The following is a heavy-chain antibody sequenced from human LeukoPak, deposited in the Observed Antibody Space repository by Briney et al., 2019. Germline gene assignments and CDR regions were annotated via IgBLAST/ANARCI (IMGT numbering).Heavy chain of an antibody. J-gene: IGHJ6*02. V-gene: IGHV4-34*01. CDR3: ARAQSLNSYGMDV. D-gene: IGHD2/OR15-2a*01. CDR1: GGSFSGYY. CDR2: INHSGST. Sequence: SETLSLTCAVYGGSFSGYYWSWIRQPPGKGLEWIGEINHSGSTNYNPSLKSRVTISADTSKNQFSLKLSSVTAADTAVYYCARAQSLNSYGMDVWGQGTTVTVSS.